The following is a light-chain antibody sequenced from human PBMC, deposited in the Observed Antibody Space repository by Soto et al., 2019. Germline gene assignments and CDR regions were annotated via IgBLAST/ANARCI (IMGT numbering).Light chain of an antibody. CDR1: QNVRTY. CDR3: PQSFFIPRC. Sequence: DVRMTQSPSSLSASVSDRVTITCRASQNVRTYVNWYQHKPGEAPTLLIFDSSDLESGVPARFSDSGSGTDFTLTISSLQSEDFATYYCPQSFFIPRCFDQGTKVEI. V-gene: IGKV1-39*01. J-gene: IGKJ2*03. CDR2: DSS.